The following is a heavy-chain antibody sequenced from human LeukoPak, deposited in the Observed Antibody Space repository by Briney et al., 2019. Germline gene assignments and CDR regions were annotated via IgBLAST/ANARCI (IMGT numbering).Heavy chain of an antibody. CDR3: ARLLAPAFDI. CDR2: IYYSGST. V-gene: IGHV4-30-4*08. J-gene: IGHJ3*02. D-gene: IGHD3-3*02. Sequence: SETLSLTCTVSGGSISSGDYYWSWIRQPPGTGLEWIGYIYYSGSTYCHPSLKSRVTIAVDTSKNQFSLKLSSVTAADTAVYYCARLLAPAFDIWGQGTMVTVSS. CDR1: GGSISSGDYY.